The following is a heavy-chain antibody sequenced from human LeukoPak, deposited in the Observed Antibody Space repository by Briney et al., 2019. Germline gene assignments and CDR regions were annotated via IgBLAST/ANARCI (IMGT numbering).Heavy chain of an antibody. CDR2: IYHSGST. V-gene: IGHV4-30-2*01. Sequence: SGTLSLTCAVSGGSISSGGYPWSWIRQPPGKGREWIGYIYHSGSTYYNPSLKSRVTISVDRSKNQFSLKLSSVTATDTAVSYCARGYYYDSSAKGAGYYYGMDVWGQGNTVTVSS. CDR3: ARGYYYDSSAKGAGYYYGMDV. D-gene: IGHD3-22*01. CDR1: GGSISSGGYP. J-gene: IGHJ6*02.